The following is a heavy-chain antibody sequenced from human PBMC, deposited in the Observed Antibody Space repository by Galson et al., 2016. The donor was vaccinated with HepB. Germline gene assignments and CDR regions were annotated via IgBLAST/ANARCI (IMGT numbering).Heavy chain of an antibody. CDR1: GFTFSSHA. CDR2: IIGTSGDT. V-gene: IGHV3-23*01. Sequence: SLRLSCAASGFTFSSHAMSWVRQAPGKGLETVLGIIGTSGDTYYADSVRGRFTISRDNSKSTLYVEMNSLRAEDTAVYYCAKGRGTTVTPNDYWGQGTLVTVSS. D-gene: IGHD4-17*01. J-gene: IGHJ4*02. CDR3: AKGRGTTVTPNDY.